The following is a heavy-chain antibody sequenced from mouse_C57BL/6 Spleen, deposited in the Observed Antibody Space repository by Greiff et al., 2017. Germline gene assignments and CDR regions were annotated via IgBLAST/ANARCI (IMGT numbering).Heavy chain of an antibody. D-gene: IGHD1-1*01. J-gene: IGHJ4*01. CDR3: TYYGPYAMDY. Sequence: EVQLQQSGAELVRPGASVKLSCTASGFNIKDDYMHWVKQRPEQGLEWIGWIDPENGDTEYASKFQGKATITADTSSNTAYLQLSSLTSEETAVYYCTYYGPYAMDYWGQGTSVTVSS. CDR1: GFNIKDDY. V-gene: IGHV14-4*01. CDR2: IDPENGDT.